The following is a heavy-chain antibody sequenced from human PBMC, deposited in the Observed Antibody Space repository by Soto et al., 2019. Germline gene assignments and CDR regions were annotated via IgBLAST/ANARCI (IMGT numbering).Heavy chain of an antibody. CDR2: IWYDGSNK. D-gene: IGHD5-12*01. CDR3: ARDRADYSGYYIFDAFDI. CDR1: GFTFSSYG. V-gene: IGHV3-33*01. J-gene: IGHJ3*02. Sequence: QVQLVESGGGVVQPGRSLRLSCAASGFTFSSYGMHWVRQAPGKGLEWVAVIWYDGSNKYYADSVKGRFTISRDNSKNTLSLQMTSLRAEDRAVYYCARDRADYSGYYIFDAFDIWGQGTMVTVSS.